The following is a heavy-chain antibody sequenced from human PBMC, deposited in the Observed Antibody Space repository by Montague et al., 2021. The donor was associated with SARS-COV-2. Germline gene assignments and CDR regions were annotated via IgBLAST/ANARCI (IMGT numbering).Heavy chain of an antibody. V-gene: IGHV4-39*07. CDR2: IYYSGRT. Sequence: SETLSLTCTVYGGSISSSSYYWGWIRQPPGKGLEWIGSIYYSGRTYYNPSLTSRVTISVDTSKNQFSLKLSSVTAADTAVYYCARVISRQNNIVVVGLYYFDYWGQGTLVTVSS. CDR1: GGSISSSSYY. CDR3: ARVISRQNNIVVVGLYYFDY. J-gene: IGHJ4*02. D-gene: IGHD2-15*01.